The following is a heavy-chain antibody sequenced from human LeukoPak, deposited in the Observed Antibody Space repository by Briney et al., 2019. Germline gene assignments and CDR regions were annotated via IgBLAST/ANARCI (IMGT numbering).Heavy chain of an antibody. CDR1: GDSISNYF. CDR3: ARDRRTPDYYYYYGMDV. CDR2: ISYSGST. V-gene: IGHV4-59*01. J-gene: IGHJ6*02. Sequence: PETLSLTCSVSGDSISNYFWSWIRQPPGKGLEWIGYISYSGSTNYNPSLESRVTISVDTSKNQFSLKLSSVTAADTAVYYCARDRRTPDYYYYYGMDVWGQGTTVTVSS. D-gene: IGHD2-15*01.